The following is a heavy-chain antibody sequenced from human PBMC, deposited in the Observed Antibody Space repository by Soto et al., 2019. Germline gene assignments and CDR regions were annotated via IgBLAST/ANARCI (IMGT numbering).Heavy chain of an antibody. Sequence: SVKVSCKASGDTLSHYGASWVRQVPGKGLEWMGGTTAILGTRDYAQKFQGRMTITSDESTTTSYMELNSLTSDDTAVYYCAAGDSSDTGDHWGQGTLVTVSS. CDR2: TTAILGTR. J-gene: IGHJ4*02. V-gene: IGHV1-69*13. CDR1: GDTLSHYG. CDR3: AAGDSSDTGDH. D-gene: IGHD5-18*01.